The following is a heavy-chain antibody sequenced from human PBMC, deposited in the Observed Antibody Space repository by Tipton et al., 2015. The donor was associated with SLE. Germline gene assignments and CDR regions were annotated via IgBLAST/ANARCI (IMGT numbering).Heavy chain of an antibody. CDR3: ARDGASGVL. D-gene: IGHD3-10*01. CDR2: IYYSGST. CDR1: GGSISSSSYY. V-gene: IGHV4-61*01. Sequence: TLSLSCTVSGGSISSSSYYWSWIRQPPGKGLEWIGYIYYSGSTNYNPSLKSRVTISVDTSKNQFSLKLSSVTAADTAVYYCARDGASGVLWGQGTMVTVSS. J-gene: IGHJ3*01.